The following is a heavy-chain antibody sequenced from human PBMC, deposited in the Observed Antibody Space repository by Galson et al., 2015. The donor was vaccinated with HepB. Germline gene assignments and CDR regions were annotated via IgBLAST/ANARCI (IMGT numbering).Heavy chain of an antibody. CDR3: ARDDWKNGMDV. D-gene: IGHD1-1*01. CDR1: GGSVSSGSDF. V-gene: IGHV4-61*01. Sequence: SETLSLTCNVSGGSVSSGSDFWNWIRQPPGKGLEWIGYINYRGKTSYNASLKSRVSISVDPSKNQLFLKLTSVTAADTAVYYCARDDWKNGMDVWGQGTVVAVSS. CDR2: INYRGKT. J-gene: IGHJ6*02.